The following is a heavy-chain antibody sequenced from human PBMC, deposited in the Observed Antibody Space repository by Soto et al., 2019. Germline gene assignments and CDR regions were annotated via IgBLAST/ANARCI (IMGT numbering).Heavy chain of an antibody. CDR1: GFTFSSYW. CDR3: ARGIVVVPAAREFDY. Sequence: GGSLRLSCAASGFTFSSYWMSWVRQAPGKGLEWVANIKQDGSEKYYVDSVKGRFTISRDNAKNSLYLQMNSLRSEDTAVYYCARGIVVVPAAREFDYWGQGTLVTVSS. D-gene: IGHD2-2*01. J-gene: IGHJ4*02. V-gene: IGHV3-7*01. CDR2: IKQDGSEK.